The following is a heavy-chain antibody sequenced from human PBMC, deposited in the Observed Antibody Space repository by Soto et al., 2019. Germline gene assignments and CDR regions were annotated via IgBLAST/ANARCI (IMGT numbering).Heavy chain of an antibody. Sequence: GSLRLSCAASGFTFSSYSMNWVRQAPGKGLEWVSSISSSSSYIYYADSVKGRFTISRDNAKNSLYLQMNSLRAEDTAVYYCAKDYARGARPFTPIGWGQGTLVTVSS. V-gene: IGHV3-21*04. J-gene: IGHJ4*02. D-gene: IGHD3-10*02. CDR1: GFTFSSYS. CDR3: AKDYARGARPFTPIG. CDR2: ISSSSSYI.